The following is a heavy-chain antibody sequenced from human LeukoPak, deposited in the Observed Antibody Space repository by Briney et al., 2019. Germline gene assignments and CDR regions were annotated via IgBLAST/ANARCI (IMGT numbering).Heavy chain of an antibody. D-gene: IGHD2-21*02. CDR3: AKDHGDYYSYYYGLDV. J-gene: IGHJ6*02. CDR1: GFTFSSYG. V-gene: IGHV3-30*02. Sequence: GGSLRLSCAASGFTFSSYGLHWVRQAPGKGLEWMTFIRYDGSYKYYADSVKGRFTISRDNSKNTLYLQMNSLRAGDTGVYFCAKDHGDYYSYYYGLDVWGQGTTVTVSS. CDR2: IRYDGSYK.